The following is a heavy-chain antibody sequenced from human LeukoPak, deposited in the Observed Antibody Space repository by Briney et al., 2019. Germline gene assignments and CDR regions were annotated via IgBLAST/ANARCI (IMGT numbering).Heavy chain of an antibody. CDR2: IYYTGTT. Sequence: SSETLSLTYTVSGDSISSGLYYWTWIRQPPGKGLEWIGYIYYTGTTVYNPSLKSRVTIAMDTSKNQFSLKLSSVTAADTAVYYCARGSGDSWGQGTLVTVSS. J-gene: IGHJ4*02. CDR3: ARGSGDS. V-gene: IGHV4-61*01. CDR1: GDSISSGLYY. D-gene: IGHD7-27*01.